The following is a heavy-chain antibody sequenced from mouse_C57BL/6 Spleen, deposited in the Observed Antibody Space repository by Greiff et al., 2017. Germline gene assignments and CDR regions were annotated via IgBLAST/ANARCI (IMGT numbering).Heavy chain of an antibody. J-gene: IGHJ4*01. CDR2: INYDGSST. V-gene: IGHV5-16*01. CDR3: ARYHYYGSSYDYAMDY. D-gene: IGHD1-1*01. Sequence: EVMLVESEGGLVQPGSSMKLSCTASGFTFSDYYMAWVRQVPEKGLEWVANINYDGSSTYYLDSLKSRFIISRDNAKNIIYLKMSSLKSEDTATYYCARYHYYGSSYDYAMDYWGQGTSVTVSS. CDR1: GFTFSDYY.